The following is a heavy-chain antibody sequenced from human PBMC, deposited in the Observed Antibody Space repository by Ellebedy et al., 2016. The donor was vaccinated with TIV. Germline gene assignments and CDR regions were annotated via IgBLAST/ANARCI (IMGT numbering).Heavy chain of an antibody. CDR2: INPGTGGT. D-gene: IGHD1-1*01. J-gene: IGHJ4*02. CDR3: VRDVGGSYGFDH. CDR1: GYTFTGYY. V-gene: IGHV1-2*02. Sequence: AASVKVSCKASGYTFTGYYLHWIREAPGQGLEWLGWINPGTGGTNYAEKFQGRVIMTRDASIRTAFMELSSLMFDDPAVYYCVRDVGGSYGFDHWGQGTLVTVS.